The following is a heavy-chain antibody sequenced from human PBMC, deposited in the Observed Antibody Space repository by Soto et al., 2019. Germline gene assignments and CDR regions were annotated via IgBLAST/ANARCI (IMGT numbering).Heavy chain of an antibody. CDR1: GYTFSDYY. Sequence: QVQLVQSGAEVKKPGASVKVSCKASGYTFSDYYVHWVRQAPGQGLEWIGWINPYSGATNYAQNFQDWVTMTGDAAVSTAYLELTTLVSDDTAVYYCARARANVSPKWFDHWGQGTLVIVSS. D-gene: IGHD5-12*01. CDR2: INPYSGAT. CDR3: ARARANVSPKWFDH. J-gene: IGHJ5*02. V-gene: IGHV1-2*04.